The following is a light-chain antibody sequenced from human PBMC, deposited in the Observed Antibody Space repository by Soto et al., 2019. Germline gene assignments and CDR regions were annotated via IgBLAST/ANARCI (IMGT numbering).Light chain of an antibody. Sequence: IVLTESPATLSLSPGEIATLSCRASQSVSSNLAWYQQKPGQAPRLLIYGASTRATGIPARFSGSGSGTEFTLTISSLQSEDFAVHYCQQYNNWPWTFGQATKVDIK. CDR2: GAS. CDR1: QSVSSN. CDR3: QQYNNWPWT. V-gene: IGKV3-15*01. J-gene: IGKJ1*01.